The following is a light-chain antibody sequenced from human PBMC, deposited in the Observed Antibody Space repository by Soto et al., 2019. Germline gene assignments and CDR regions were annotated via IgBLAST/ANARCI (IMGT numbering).Light chain of an antibody. CDR2: AAS. CDR3: QQTDSFPLS. J-gene: IGKJ4*01. V-gene: IGKV1D-12*01. CDR1: QGIRNW. Sequence: DIQITQSPSSLPAYVLDIVTITCRASQGIRNWLAWYQQTPGKAPELLIFAASSMQSGVPSRFSGRGSGTEFTLTIDSLQPQDFATYYCQQTDSFPLSFGGGTKVDIK.